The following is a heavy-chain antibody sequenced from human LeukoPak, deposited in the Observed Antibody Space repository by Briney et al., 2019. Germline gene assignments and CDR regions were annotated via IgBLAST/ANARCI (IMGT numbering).Heavy chain of an antibody. V-gene: IGHV4-38-2*02. J-gene: IGHJ4*02. CDR2: IHHSGST. Sequence: SETLSLTCTVSGYFISSGYYWGWIRQPPGKGLQWIGSIHHSGSTYYNPSLKSRVTISVDTSKNQFSLKLSSVTAADTAVYYCARSRGWLQSHPLGYWGQGTLVTVSS. CDR1: GYFISSGYY. CDR3: ARSRGWLQSHPLGY. D-gene: IGHD5-24*01.